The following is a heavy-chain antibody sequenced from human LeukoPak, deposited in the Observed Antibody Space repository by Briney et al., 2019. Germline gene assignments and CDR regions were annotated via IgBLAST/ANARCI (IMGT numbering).Heavy chain of an antibody. CDR1: GVSLTTHY. D-gene: IGHD3-22*01. V-gene: IGHV4-59*11. CDR2: IYSTGDA. CDR3: ATPEGDPDRSAYSKI. Sequence: PSETLSPTCSVSGVSLTTHYWSWIRQTPGKGLEWIGYIYSTGDANYDPSLKSRATMSLDTSRNQFSLKLTSVTAADTAIYYCATPEGDPDRSAYSKIWGQGIMVTVSS. J-gene: IGHJ4*02.